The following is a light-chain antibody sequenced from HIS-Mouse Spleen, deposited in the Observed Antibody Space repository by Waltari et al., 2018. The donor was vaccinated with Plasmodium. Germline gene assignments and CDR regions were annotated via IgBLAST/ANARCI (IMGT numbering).Light chain of an antibody. CDR3: QQRSNWPRVLT. J-gene: IGKJ4*01. CDR2: DAS. Sequence: EIVLTQSPATLSLSPGERATLSCRASQSVSSYLAWYQQKPGQAPSLLIYDASNRATRIPARFSGSGSGTYFTLTISSLEPEDFAVYYCQQRSNWPRVLTFGGGTKVEIK. V-gene: IGKV3-11*01. CDR1: QSVSSY.